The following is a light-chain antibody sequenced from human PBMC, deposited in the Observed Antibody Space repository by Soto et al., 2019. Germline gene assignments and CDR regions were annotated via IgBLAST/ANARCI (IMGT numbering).Light chain of an antibody. J-gene: IGKJ1*01. CDR1: QSVSSW. Sequence: DIQMTQSPSSLSASVGYSFAITCRASQSVSSWLAWYQQKPGKAPKFLIYDASNLVSGVPSRCSCSGSGTEFTLTISNLQPDDIATYYCQQYENYWTFGQGTKVDIK. V-gene: IGKV1-5*01. CDR3: QQYENYWT. CDR2: DAS.